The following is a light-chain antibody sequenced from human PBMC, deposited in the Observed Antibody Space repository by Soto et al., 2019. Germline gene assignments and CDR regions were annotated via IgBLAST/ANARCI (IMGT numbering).Light chain of an antibody. CDR1: ETVTGKY. CDR2: AAS. V-gene: IGKV3-20*01. J-gene: IGKJ1*01. Sequence: EIVLTQSPGTLSLSPADRATLSCRASETVTGKYLAWYQQKVGQAPRLLIFAASNRATGIPDRFSGSGSGTDFTLTISRLEPEDFAMYFCQQYSSPPQTFGQG. CDR3: QQYSSPPQT.